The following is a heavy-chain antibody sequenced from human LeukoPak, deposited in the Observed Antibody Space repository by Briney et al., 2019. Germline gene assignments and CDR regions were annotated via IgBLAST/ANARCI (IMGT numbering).Heavy chain of an antibody. CDR2: ISWNSGSI. CDR3: AKDSSGGPHYFDY. J-gene: IGHJ4*02. V-gene: IGHV3-9*01. CDR1: GFTFNDYA. D-gene: IGHD6-19*01. Sequence: PGGSLRLSCAASGFTFNDYAMHWVRQAPGKGLEWVSGISWNSGSIGYADSVKGRFTISRDNAKNSLYLLMNRLRADDTALYYCAKDSSGGPHYFDYWGQGTLVTVSS.